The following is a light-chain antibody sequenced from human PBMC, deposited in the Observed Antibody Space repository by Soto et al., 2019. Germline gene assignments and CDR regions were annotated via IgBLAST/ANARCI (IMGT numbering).Light chain of an antibody. CDR1: GSNIGNNF. Sequence: QSVLTQPPSVSAAPGQKVTISCSGSGSNIGNNFVSWYQQFPGTAPKLLIYDNNKRPSGIPDRFSGSKSGTSATLGITGLQTGDEADYYCATWDNSLSAYVFGAGTKVTVL. CDR2: DNN. V-gene: IGLV1-51*01. J-gene: IGLJ1*01. CDR3: ATWDNSLSAYV.